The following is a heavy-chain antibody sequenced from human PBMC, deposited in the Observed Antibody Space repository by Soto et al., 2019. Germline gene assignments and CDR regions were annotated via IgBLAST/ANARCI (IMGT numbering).Heavy chain of an antibody. CDR2: IHYSGSV. V-gene: IGHV4-30-4*01. D-gene: IGHD2-21*02. CDR3: AREDDGGDRDYYGLDV. CDR1: GGSISSEYYH. J-gene: IGHJ6*02. Sequence: PSETLSLTCTVSGGSISSEYYHWTWIRQAPGKSLEWIGYIHYSGSVHYNPSLQSRLTMSVDTSKNLFSLKLSSVTAADTAVYFCAREDDGGDRDYYGLDVWGQGTTVTVSS.